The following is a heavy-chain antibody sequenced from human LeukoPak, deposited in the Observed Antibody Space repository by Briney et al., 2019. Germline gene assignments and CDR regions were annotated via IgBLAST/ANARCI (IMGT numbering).Heavy chain of an antibody. V-gene: IGHV3-21*01. D-gene: IGHD4-17*01. CDR2: ISSISSYI. CDR3: AREKIQGYGDYDAFDI. J-gene: IGHJ3*02. CDR1: GFTFSSYS. Sequence: PRGSLRLSCAASGFTFSSYSMNWVRQAPGKGLEWVSSISSISSYIYYADSVKGRFTISRDNAKNSLSLQMNSLRAEDTAVYYCAREKIQGYGDYDAFDIWGQGTMVTVS.